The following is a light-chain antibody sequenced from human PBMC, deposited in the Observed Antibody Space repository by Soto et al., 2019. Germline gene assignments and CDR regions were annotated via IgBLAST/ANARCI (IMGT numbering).Light chain of an antibody. Sequence: QSVLTQPATVSGSPGQSITISCTGTSSDVGGFNYVSWYQQHPGKAPKLMIYDVTNRPSGVSYRFSGSKSGNTASLTISGLQAEDEADYSCSSYTSSSTHVFGTGTKVTVL. V-gene: IGLV2-14*03. CDR1: SSDVGGFNY. J-gene: IGLJ1*01. CDR2: DVT. CDR3: SSYTSSSTHV.